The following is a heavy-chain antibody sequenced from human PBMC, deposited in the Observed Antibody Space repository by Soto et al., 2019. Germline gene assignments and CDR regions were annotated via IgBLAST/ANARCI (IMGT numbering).Heavy chain of an antibody. Sequence: ASVKVSCTASGYTFTSYGISWVRQAPGQGLEWMGWISAYNGNTNYAQKLQGRVTMTTDTSTSTAYMELRSLRSDDTAVYYCARDRKNIVVVVAAKYNWFDPWGQGTLVTVSS. V-gene: IGHV1-18*01. CDR3: ARDRKNIVVVVAAKYNWFDP. J-gene: IGHJ5*02. CDR1: GYTFTSYG. D-gene: IGHD2-15*01. CDR2: ISAYNGNT.